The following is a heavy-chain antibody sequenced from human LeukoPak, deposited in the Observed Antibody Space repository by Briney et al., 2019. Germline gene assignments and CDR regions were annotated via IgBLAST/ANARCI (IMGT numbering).Heavy chain of an antibody. CDR3: ARVWLDNFLLAD. J-gene: IGHJ4*02. D-gene: IGHD3-3*01. CDR2: IYYSGST. CDR1: GGSISSSSYY. V-gene: IGHV4-39*07. Sequence: PSETLSLTCTVSGGSISSSSYYWGWIRQPPGKGLEWIGSIYYSGSTYYNPSLKSRVTISVDTSKNQFSLKLSSVTAADTAVYYCARVWLDNFLLADWGQGTLVTVSS.